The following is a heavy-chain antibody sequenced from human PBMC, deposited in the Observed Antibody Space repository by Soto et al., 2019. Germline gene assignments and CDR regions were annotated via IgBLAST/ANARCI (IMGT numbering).Heavy chain of an antibody. J-gene: IGHJ6*02. CDR3: AKDADLAAAGTNYGMDV. CDR2: ISGSGGST. CDR1: GFTFSSYA. V-gene: IGHV3-23*01. D-gene: IGHD6-13*01. Sequence: GGTLRLSCAASGFTFSSYAMSWVRQAPGKGLEWVSAISGSGGSTYYADSVKGRFTISRDNSKNTLYLQMNSLRAEDTAVYYCAKDADLAAAGTNYGMDVWGQGTTVTVSS.